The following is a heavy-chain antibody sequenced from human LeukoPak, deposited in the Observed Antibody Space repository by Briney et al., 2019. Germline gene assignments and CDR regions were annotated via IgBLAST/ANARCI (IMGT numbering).Heavy chain of an antibody. V-gene: IGHV4-39*01. D-gene: IGHD6-13*01. CDR3: ARRWVAAAGTGVYYYYGMDV. J-gene: IGHJ6*02. CDR2: IYYSGST. Sequence: SETLSLTCTASGGSISSSSYYWGWIRQPPGKGLEWIGSIYYSGSTYYNPSLKSRVTISVNTSKNQFSLKLSSVTAADTAVYYCARRWVAAAGTGVYYYYGMDVWGQGTTVTVSS. CDR1: GGSISSSSYY.